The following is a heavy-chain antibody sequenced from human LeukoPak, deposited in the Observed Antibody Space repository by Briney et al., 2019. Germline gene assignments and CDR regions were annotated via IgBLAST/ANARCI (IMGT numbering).Heavy chain of an antibody. CDR3: ARASDIVVVPAARRYNWFDP. CDR1: GFTFSSYS. J-gene: IGHJ5*02. V-gene: IGHV3-21*01. CDR2: ISSSSSYI. D-gene: IGHD2-2*01. Sequence: PGGSLRLSCAASGFTFSSYSMNWVRQAPGKGLEWVSSISSSSSYIYYADSVKGRFTISRDNAKNSLYLQMNSLRAEDTAVYYCARASDIVVVPAARRYNWFDPWGQGTLVTVSS.